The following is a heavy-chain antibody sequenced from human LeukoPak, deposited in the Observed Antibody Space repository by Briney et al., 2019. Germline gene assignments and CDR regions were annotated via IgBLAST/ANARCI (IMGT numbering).Heavy chain of an antibody. CDR2: IYYSGST. V-gene: IGHV4-39*07. D-gene: IGHD2-15*01. CDR1: GGSISSSSYY. Sequence: PSETLSLTCTVSGGSISSSSYYWGWIRQPPGTGLEWIGNIYYSGSTYYNPSLKSRVTISVDTLKNQFSLKMSSVTAADTATYYCARGVVAATGYDYWGQGTLVTVSS. J-gene: IGHJ4*02. CDR3: ARGVVAATGYDY.